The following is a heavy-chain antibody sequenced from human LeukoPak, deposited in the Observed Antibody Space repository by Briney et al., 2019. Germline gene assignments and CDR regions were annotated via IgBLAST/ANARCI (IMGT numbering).Heavy chain of an antibody. CDR3: ERDRGLAN. J-gene: IGHJ4*02. CDR1: GFTVSSNY. V-gene: IGHV3-53*01. Sequence: GGSLRHSCAASGFTVSSNYMSWVRPAPGEGLEWVSVIYSGGSTYYEDSRKGRFTTSKDNSKNTLYLKMNSLGAEDTAVYYCERDRGLANWGQGTLVTVPS. CDR2: IYSGGST.